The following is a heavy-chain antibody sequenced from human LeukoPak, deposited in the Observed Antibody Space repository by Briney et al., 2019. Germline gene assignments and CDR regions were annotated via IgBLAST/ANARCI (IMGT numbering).Heavy chain of an antibody. V-gene: IGHV4-4*07. J-gene: IGHJ4*02. Sequence: SETLSLTCSVSGGSMNNYYWSWIRQPAGKGLEWIGRAHACGTNHYTSHFNPSLQSRVSVSVDTSKNQFSLKVTSVTAADTAVYYCARDENTNTWERPFDCWGQGTLVTVSS. CDR2: AHACGTN. D-gene: IGHD1-26*01. CDR1: GGSMNNYY. CDR3: ARDENTNTWERPFDC.